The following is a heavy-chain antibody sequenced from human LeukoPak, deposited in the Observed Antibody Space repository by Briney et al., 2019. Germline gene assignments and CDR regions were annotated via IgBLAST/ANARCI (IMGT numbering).Heavy chain of an antibody. V-gene: IGHV3-23*01. D-gene: IGHD6-19*01. CDR1: GFTFSSYA. Sequence: PGGSLRLSCAASGFTFSSYAMSWVRQAPGKGLEWVSVISGSGGSTYYADSAKGRFTISRDNSKNTLYLQMNSLRAEDMAVYYCAKVYRNFTYSSGWYFPVVDYWGQGTLVTVSS. CDR3: AKVYRNFTYSSGWYFPVVDY. J-gene: IGHJ4*02. CDR2: ISGSGGST.